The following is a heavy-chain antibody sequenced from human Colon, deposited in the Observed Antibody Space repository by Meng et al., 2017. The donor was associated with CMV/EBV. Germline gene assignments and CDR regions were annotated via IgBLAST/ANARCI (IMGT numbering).Heavy chain of an antibody. CDR2: IYPGESDA. V-gene: IGHV5-51*01. CDR3: VRREYFDTESGN. J-gene: IGHJ4*02. D-gene: IGHD3-22*01. Sequence: GESLKISCTVSGNRFSNSWIGWVRQMPGKGLDWMAIIYPGESDAVHNPSFQGRVTISADKSISTAYLQWSSLRASDTAMYYCVRREYFDTESGNWGQGTMVTVSS. CDR1: GNRFSNSW.